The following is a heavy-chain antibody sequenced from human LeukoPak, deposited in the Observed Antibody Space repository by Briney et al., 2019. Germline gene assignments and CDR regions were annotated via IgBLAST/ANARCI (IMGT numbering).Heavy chain of an antibody. D-gene: IGHD1-26*01. CDR3: TTASREWDLPERAAFDF. CDR1: GYTLTESS. CDR2: LDPENGAT. J-gene: IGHJ3*01. Sequence: ASVKVSXKVSGYTLTESSMHWVRQAPGKGFEWMGGLDPENGATVYTQKFHGRVTMTEDTSTDTAYMELSSLRSDDTAIYYCTTASREWDLPERAAFDFWGQGTMVTVSS. V-gene: IGHV1-24*01.